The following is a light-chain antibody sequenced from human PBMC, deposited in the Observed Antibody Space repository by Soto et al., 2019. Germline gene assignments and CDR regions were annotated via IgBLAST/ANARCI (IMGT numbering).Light chain of an antibody. CDR1: QSISSY. CDR3: QQSLSPPLT. V-gene: IGKV1-39*01. J-gene: IGKJ4*01. Sequence: DIQMTQSPSSLSASVGDRVTITCRASQSISSYLNWYQQKPGKAPNLLIYSASTLQSGVPSRFSGSGSGTDFTLTISSLQPEDFATYYCQQSLSPPLTFGGGTKGEIK. CDR2: SAS.